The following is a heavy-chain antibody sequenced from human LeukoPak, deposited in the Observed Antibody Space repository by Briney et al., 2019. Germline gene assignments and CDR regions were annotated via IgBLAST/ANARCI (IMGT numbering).Heavy chain of an antibody. J-gene: IGHJ5*02. CDR1: GGSFSSGTYY. CDR2: IYTGGSTT. V-gene: IGHV4-61*02. Sequence: SETLSLTCSVSGGSFSSGTYYWSWLRQPAGKGLEWIGRIYTGGSTTNYNPSLKSRVTISVDTSKNQFSLKLTSVTAADTAVYYCARGEEYQMRAAPGLGGFDPWGQGILVTVSS. CDR3: ARGEEYQMRAAPGLGGFDP. D-gene: IGHD6-6*01.